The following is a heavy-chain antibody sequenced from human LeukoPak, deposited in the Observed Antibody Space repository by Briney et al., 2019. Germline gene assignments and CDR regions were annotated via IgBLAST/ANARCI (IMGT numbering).Heavy chain of an antibody. D-gene: IGHD3-10*01. CDR1: IDSINNDYYY. V-gene: IGHV4-31*11. CDR3: TVGGDGTKVDH. Sequence: SETLSLTCAVSIDSINNDYYYWSWIRQHPGEGLEWLGHISYSGSASYNPSLRGRVTISVDTSKNQFSLKLTSVTAADSAMYYCTVGGDGTKVDHWGQGTLVTVSS. J-gene: IGHJ4*02. CDR2: ISYSGSA.